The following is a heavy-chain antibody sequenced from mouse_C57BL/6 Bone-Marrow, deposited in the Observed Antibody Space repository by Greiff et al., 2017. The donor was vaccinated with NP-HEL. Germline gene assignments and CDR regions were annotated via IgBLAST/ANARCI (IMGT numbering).Heavy chain of an antibody. CDR1: GFNITDYY. D-gene: IGHD1-1*01. CDR3: ASWALITPPVGGWYFDV. CDR2: IDPEDGET. V-gene: IGHV14-2*01. J-gene: IGHJ1*03. Sequence: VQLQQSGAELVKPGASVKLSCTASGFNITDYYMHWVKQSPEQGLEWIGRIDPEDGETKYAPKFQGKATITADTSSNTAYLQLSSLTSEDTAVYYCASWALITPPVGGWYFDVWGTGTTVTVSS.